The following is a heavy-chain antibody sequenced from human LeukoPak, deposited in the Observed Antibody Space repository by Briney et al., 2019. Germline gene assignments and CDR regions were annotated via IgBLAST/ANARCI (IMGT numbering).Heavy chain of an antibody. V-gene: IGHV3-23*01. CDR2: ISGSGDST. J-gene: IGHJ6*02. CDR3: ARELQWHQGMDV. D-gene: IGHD6-19*01. Sequence: GGSLRLSCAASGFTFSTYAVNWVRQAPGKGLEWVSTISGSGDSTYYADSVKGRFTISRHNSKNTLYLQMNSLRAEDTAVYYCARELQWHQGMDVWGQGTTVTVSS. CDR1: GFTFSTYA.